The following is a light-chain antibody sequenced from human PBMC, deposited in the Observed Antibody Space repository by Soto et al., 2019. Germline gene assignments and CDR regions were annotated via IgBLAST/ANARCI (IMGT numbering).Light chain of an antibody. CDR1: QRISSF. CDR3: QQSYSTPPTT. CDR2: AAS. Sequence: DIQMTQSPSSLSASVGDRVTITCRASQRISSFVNWYQQKPGKAPKLLIYAASSLHSGVPSRFSGSGSGTDFTLTISSLQPEDFATYYCQQSYSTPPTTFGQGTRLEMK. V-gene: IGKV1-39*01. J-gene: IGKJ5*01.